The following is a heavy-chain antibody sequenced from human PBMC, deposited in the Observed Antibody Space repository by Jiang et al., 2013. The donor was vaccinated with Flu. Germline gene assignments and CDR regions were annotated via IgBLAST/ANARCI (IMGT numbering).Heavy chain of an antibody. CDR1: GFTFSSYG. CDR3: AKAGIGTMGYSYGIYYFDY. Sequence: VQLVESGGGVVQPGRSLRLSCAASGFTFSSYGMHWVRQAPGKGLEWVAVISYDGSNKYYADSVKGRFTISRDNSKNTLYLQMNSLRAEDTAVYYCAKAGIGTMGYSYGIYYFDYWG. V-gene: IGHV3-30*18. D-gene: IGHD5-18*01. J-gene: IGHJ4*01. CDR2: ISYDGSNK.